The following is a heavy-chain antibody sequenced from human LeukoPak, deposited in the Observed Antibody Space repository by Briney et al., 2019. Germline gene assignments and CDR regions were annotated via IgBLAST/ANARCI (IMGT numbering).Heavy chain of an antibody. D-gene: IGHD1-7*01. J-gene: IGHJ5*02. V-gene: IGHV3-49*04. CDR1: GFTFGDYA. Sequence: GGSLRLSCTASGFTFGDYAMSWVRQAPGKGLEWVGFIRSKAYGGTTEYAASVKGRFTISRDDSKSIAYLQMNSLKTEGTAVYYCTRVITGTTTWFDPWGQGTLVTVSS. CDR2: IRSKAYGGTT. CDR3: TRVITGTTTWFDP.